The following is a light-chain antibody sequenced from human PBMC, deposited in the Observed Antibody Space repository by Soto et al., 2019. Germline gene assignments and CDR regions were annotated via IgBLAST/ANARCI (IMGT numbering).Light chain of an antibody. V-gene: IGKV3-20*01. CDR2: GAS. CDR3: QQYGSSPPYT. CDR1: QSVSSSY. J-gene: IGKJ2*01. Sequence: EIVLTQSPGTLSLSPGERATLSCRASQSVSSSYLAWYQQKPGQAPRLLIYGASSRDTGIPDRFSGSGSGTDFTLTISRLEPADFAVYYCQQYGSSPPYTFGQGTKLEIK.